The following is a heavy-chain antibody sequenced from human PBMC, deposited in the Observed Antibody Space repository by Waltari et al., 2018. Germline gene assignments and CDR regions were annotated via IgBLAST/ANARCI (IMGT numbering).Heavy chain of an antibody. J-gene: IGHJ4*02. CDR1: GFPFHNFW. V-gene: IGHV3-7*01. Sequence: EIQRVESWGDLVQPGGALRLSWVTSGFPFHNFWLAWVRQVPGKGLQWLAHIKHDGSETYHVDSVKGRFTISRDNARNSLYLEMDRLRVEDTGVYYCAREGLTEEAAYWGQGTLVTVSS. CDR2: IKHDGSET. D-gene: IGHD4-4*01. CDR3: AREGLTEEAAY.